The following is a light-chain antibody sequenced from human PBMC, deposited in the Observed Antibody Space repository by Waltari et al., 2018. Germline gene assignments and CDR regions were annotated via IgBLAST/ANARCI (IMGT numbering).Light chain of an antibody. V-gene: IGKV3-11*01. CDR2: DAS. J-gene: IGKJ5*01. Sequence: EIVLTQSTATLSLSPGERATLPCSASQSVGSYLAWYQQKPGQAPRLLIYDASNRATGIPARFSGSGSGTDFTLTISSLEPEDFAVYYCQQRKNWPPITFGQGTRLDIK. CDR1: QSVGSY. CDR3: QQRKNWPPIT.